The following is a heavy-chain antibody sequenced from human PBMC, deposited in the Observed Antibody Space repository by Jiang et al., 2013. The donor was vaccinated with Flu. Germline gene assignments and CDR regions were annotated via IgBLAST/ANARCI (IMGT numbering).Heavy chain of an antibody. Sequence: APGQGLEWMGWISAYNGNTNYAQKLQGRVTMTTDTSTSTAYMELRSLRSDDTAVYYCARASYYDILTGYYTALDYWGQGTLVTVSS. D-gene: IGHD3-9*01. V-gene: IGHV1-18*01. CDR3: ARASYYDILTGYYTALDY. CDR2: ISAYNGNT. J-gene: IGHJ4*02.